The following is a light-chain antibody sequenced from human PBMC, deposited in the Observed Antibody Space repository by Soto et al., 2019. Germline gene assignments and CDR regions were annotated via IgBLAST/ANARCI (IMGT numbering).Light chain of an antibody. CDR3: QQYGDYNSPSYS. Sequence: EIVLTQSPATLSLSPGDRVTLSCRASQSVSSNYLAWYQQKPGPAPRLLIYATSARATGIPDRFSGSGSGAYFTLTISTLEREDFAMYYCQQYGDYNSPSYSFGQGTRLEI. V-gene: IGKV3-20*01. J-gene: IGKJ2*03. CDR1: QSVSSNY. CDR2: ATS.